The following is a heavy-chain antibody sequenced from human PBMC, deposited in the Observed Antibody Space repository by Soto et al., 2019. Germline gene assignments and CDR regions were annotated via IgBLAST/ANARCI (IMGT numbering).Heavy chain of an antibody. Sequence: QLQLQESGSGLAKPSQTLSLICAVSGGSISSGGYSWSWIRQPPGKGLEWIGYIYHSGSTYYNPSLKSRVTISVDRSKNQFSLKVSSVTAADTAVYYCARVPSPWGQGTLVTVSS. CDR1: GGSISSGGYS. CDR2: IYHSGST. J-gene: IGHJ5*02. CDR3: ARVPSP. V-gene: IGHV4-30-2*01.